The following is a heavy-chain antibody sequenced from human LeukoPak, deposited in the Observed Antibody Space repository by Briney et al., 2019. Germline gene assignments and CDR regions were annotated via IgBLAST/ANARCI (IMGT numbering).Heavy chain of an antibody. Sequence: SETLSLTCAVHGGSFSGYYWSWIRQPPGKGLEWIGEINHSGSTNYNPSLKSRVTISVDTSKNQFSLKLSSVTAADTAVYYCARRKWFDYWGQGTLVTVSS. V-gene: IGHV4-34*01. CDR3: ARRKWFDY. CDR2: INHSGST. D-gene: IGHD1-26*01. J-gene: IGHJ4*02. CDR1: GGSFSGYY.